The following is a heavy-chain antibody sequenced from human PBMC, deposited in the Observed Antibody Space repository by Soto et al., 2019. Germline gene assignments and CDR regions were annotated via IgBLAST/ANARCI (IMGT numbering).Heavy chain of an antibody. D-gene: IGHD3-3*01. Sequence: AGMNWFRQAPGKGLEWVGRIRSKSDGGTTDYAVPVKGRFTISRHDSENTLYLQMNSLNVNDAAMTDFYTLSRHYF. CDR2: IRSKSDGGTT. V-gene: IGHV3-15*07. CDR3: YTLSRHYF. CDR1: AG. J-gene: IGHJ4*01.